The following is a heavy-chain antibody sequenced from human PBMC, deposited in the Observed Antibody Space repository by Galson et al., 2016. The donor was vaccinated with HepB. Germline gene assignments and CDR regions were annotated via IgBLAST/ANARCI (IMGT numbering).Heavy chain of an antibody. V-gene: IGHV1-69*13. CDR1: GGTFSSYE. J-gene: IGHJ3*02. CDR3: AMPTTEDAFDI. D-gene: IGHD1-14*01. Sequence: SVKVSCKASGGTFSSYEISWVRQAPGQGLEWMGGISPIFGTANYTQKFQGRVTLTADESTSTAYMELSSLRSEDTAVYYCAMPTTEDAFDIWGQGTMVTVSS. CDR2: ISPIFGTA.